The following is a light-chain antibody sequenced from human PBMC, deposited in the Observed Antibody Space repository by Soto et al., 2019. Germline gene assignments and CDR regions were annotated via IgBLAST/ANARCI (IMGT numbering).Light chain of an antibody. J-gene: IGLJ2*01. CDR1: SSNIGARYE. Sequence: QSVLTQPPSVSGAPGQTVTISCTGSSSNIGARYEVHWYQQLPGTAPKLLIYEDIKRPSGIPDRFSGSKSGASASLAITGLLSEDEAEYYCQSYDSSLSGVVFGGGPKVTVL. CDR3: QSYDSSLSGVV. CDR2: EDI. V-gene: IGLV1-40*01.